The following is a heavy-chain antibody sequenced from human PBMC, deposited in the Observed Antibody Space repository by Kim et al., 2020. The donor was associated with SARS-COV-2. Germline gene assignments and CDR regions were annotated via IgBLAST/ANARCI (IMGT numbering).Heavy chain of an antibody. V-gene: IGHV3-66*01. D-gene: IGHD3-10*01. CDR1: GFTVSSNY. Sequence: GGSLRLSCAASGFTVSSNYMSWVRQAPGKGLEWVSVIYSGGSTYYADSVKGRFTISRDNSKNTLYLQMNSLRAEDTAVYYCASTHYYGSGSYYNGWGQGTLVTVSS. J-gene: IGHJ4*02. CDR2: IYSGGST. CDR3: ASTHYYGSGSYYNG.